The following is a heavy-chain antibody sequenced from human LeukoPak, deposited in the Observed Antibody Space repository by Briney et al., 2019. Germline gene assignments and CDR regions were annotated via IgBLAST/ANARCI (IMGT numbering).Heavy chain of an antibody. CDR1: GGSIHNYY. Sequence: PSETLSLTCNVSGGSIHNYYWHWIRQPAGKGLEWVGRVYTSGTTIYNPSLKSRVTMSADASKNLLSLIVTSVSAADTAVYYCARDKVPGDYWGQGTLVTVSS. CDR3: ARDKVPGDY. CDR2: VYTSGTT. D-gene: IGHD7-27*01. J-gene: IGHJ4*02. V-gene: IGHV4-4*07.